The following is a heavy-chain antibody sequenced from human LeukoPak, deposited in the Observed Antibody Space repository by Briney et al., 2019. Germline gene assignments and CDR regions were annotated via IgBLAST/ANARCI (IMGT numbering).Heavy chain of an antibody. J-gene: IGHJ6*03. V-gene: IGHV1-18*01. Sequence: ASVKVSCKASGYTFTSYGISWVRQAPGHGLEWMGWISAYNCNTNYAQKLQGRDTRTTDTTPRTAHMELRSLRSDDTAVYYCARGGGEYNCNENYYYYYMDVWGKGTTVTVSS. CDR2: ISAYNCNT. CDR3: ARGGGEYNCNENYYYYYMDV. CDR1: GYTFTSYG. D-gene: IGHD1-1*01.